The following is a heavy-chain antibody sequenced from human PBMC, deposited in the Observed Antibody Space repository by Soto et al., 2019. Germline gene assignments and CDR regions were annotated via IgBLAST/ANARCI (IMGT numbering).Heavy chain of an antibody. CDR2: IYPDDSNT. V-gene: IGHV5-51*01. CDR1: GYSFTRYW. CDR3: AGTVVFASSGYFYYGMTV. Sequence: GEALKSSCKGSGYSFTRYWIGWVRQMPGKGLEKMGTIYPDDSNTRYSPSFQGQVTISADKSISTAYLQWRSLKASDTAMYYCAGTVVFASSGYFYYGMTVCGQRTTVIVSS. D-gene: IGHD3-10*01. J-gene: IGHJ6*02.